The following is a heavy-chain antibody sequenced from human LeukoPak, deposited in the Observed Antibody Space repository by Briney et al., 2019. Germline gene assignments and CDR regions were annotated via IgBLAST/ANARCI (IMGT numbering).Heavy chain of an antibody. J-gene: IGHJ4*02. V-gene: IGHV3-23*01. CDR1: GFTFSTYS. Sequence: HPGGSLRLSCAASGFTFSTYSMNWVRQAPGKGLEWVSGISGSGISTYYADSVKGRFTISRDNSKNTMYLQMNSLRAEDTAVYYCAKRIQSAMAMGYWGQGTLVTVSS. D-gene: IGHD5-18*01. CDR3: AKRIQSAMAMGY. CDR2: ISGSGIST.